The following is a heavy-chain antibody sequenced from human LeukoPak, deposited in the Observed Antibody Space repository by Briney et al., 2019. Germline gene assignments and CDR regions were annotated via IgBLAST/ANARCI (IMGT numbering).Heavy chain of an antibody. Sequence: ASVKVSCKASGYTFTNYGISWVRQAPGQGLEWMGWISAYNGNTNYAQKLQGRVTMTTDTSTSTAYRELRSLRSDDAAVYYCAIDRSSSEYWGQGTLVTVSS. V-gene: IGHV1-18*01. CDR3: AIDRSSSEY. D-gene: IGHD6-13*01. J-gene: IGHJ4*02. CDR1: GYTFTNYG. CDR2: ISAYNGNT.